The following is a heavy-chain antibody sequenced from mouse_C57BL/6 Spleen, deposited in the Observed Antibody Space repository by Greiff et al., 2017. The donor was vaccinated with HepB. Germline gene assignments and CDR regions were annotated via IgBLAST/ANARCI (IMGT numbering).Heavy chain of an antibody. D-gene: IGHD2-5*01. V-gene: IGHV2-2*01. CDR3: ARDSNYEWFAY. CDR1: GFSLTSYG. J-gene: IGHJ3*01. Sequence: VQLMESGPGLVQPSQSLSITCTVSGFSLTSYGVHWVRQSPGKGLEWLGVIWSGGSTDYNAAFISRLSISKDNTKSQVFFKMNSLQADDTAIYYCARDSNYEWFAYWGQGTLVTVSA. CDR2: IWSGGST.